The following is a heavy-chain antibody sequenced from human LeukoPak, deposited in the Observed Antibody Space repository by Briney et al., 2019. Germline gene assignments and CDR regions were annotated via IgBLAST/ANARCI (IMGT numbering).Heavy chain of an antibody. CDR3: AREASSDWYYYDSRGSHYFDY. CDR1: GYTFTSYA. CDR2: INTNTGNP. J-gene: IGHJ4*02. Sequence: ASVKVSCKASGYTFTSYAMNWVRQAPGQGLEWMGWINTNTGNPTYAQGFTGRFVFSLDTSVSTAYLQISSLKAEDTAVYYCAREASSDWYYYDSRGSHYFDYWGQGTLVTVSS. V-gene: IGHV7-4-1*02. D-gene: IGHD3-22*01.